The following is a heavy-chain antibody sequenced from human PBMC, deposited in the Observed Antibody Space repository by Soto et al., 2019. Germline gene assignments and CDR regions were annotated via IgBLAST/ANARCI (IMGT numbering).Heavy chain of an antibody. Sequence: TLSLTCAVSGDSISSGGYYWSWIRQDPGKGLEWIGYIYYSGSTYYNPSLKSRVTISVDMSKNQFSLQLSSVTAADTAVYYCARARYYCSGTSCYYFDYWGQGTLVTVSS. CDR2: IYYSGST. V-gene: IGHV4-31*11. J-gene: IGHJ4*02. D-gene: IGHD2-2*01. CDR1: GDSISSGGYY. CDR3: ARARYYCSGTSCYYFDY.